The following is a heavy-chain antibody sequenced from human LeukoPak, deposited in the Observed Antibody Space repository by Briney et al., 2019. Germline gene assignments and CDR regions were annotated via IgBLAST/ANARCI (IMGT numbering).Heavy chain of an antibody. Sequence: SVKVSCKASGGTFSSYAISWVRQAPGQGLEWMGGIIPIFGTANYAQKFQGRVTITADESASTAYMELSSLRSEDTAVYYCASLDLVVVAATPGGWFDPWGQGTLVTVSS. V-gene: IGHV1-69*13. CDR3: ASLDLVVVAATPGGWFDP. CDR2: IIPIFGTA. CDR1: GGTFSSYA. J-gene: IGHJ5*02. D-gene: IGHD2-15*01.